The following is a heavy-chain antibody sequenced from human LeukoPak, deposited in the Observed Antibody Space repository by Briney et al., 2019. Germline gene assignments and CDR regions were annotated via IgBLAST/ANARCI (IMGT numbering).Heavy chain of an antibody. Sequence: PGGSLRLSCAASGFTFSSYEMNWVRQAPGKGLEWVSYISSSGSTIYYADSVKGRFTISRDNAKNALYLQMNSLRAEDTAVYYCARDGPYGSSGYFDYWGQGTLVTVSS. J-gene: IGHJ4*02. CDR2: ISSSGSTI. CDR1: GFTFSSYE. CDR3: ARDGPYGSSGYFDY. D-gene: IGHD3-22*01. V-gene: IGHV3-48*03.